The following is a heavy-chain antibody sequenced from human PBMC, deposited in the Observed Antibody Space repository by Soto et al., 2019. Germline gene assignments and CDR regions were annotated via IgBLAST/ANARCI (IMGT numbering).Heavy chain of an antibody. J-gene: IGHJ5*02. CDR1: GYTFTSYY. CDR2: INPSGGST. CDR3: AKGRAAQGWFDP. D-gene: IGHD6-6*01. Sequence: QVQLVQSGAEVKKPGASVKVSCKASGYTFTSYYMHWVRQAPGQGLEWMGIINPSGGSTSYAQKFQGRVNMTRDTSTSTVYMELSSLRSEDTAVYYCAKGRAAQGWFDPWGQGTLVTVSS. V-gene: IGHV1-46*01.